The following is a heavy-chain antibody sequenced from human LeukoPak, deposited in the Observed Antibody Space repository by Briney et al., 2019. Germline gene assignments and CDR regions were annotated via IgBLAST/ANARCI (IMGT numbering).Heavy chain of an antibody. V-gene: IGHV4-38-2*02. CDR2: IYHSGST. CDR3: ASLTGDHRYYFDY. CDR1: GYSISSGYY. Sequence: SETLSLTCTVSGYSISSGYYWGWIRQPPGKGLEWIGSIYHSGSTYYNPSLKSRVTISVDTSKNQFSLKLSSVTTADTAVYYCASLTGDHRYYFDYWGQGTLVTVSS. D-gene: IGHD7-27*01. J-gene: IGHJ4*02.